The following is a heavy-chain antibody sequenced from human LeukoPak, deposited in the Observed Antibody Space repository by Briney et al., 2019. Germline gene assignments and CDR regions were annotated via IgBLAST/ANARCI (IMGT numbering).Heavy chain of an antibody. CDR2: IRSKPYGGTT. CDR3: SRNNNKSDY. V-gene: IGHV3-49*03. D-gene: IGHD1/OR15-1a*01. CDR1: GFTFGDYV. Sequence: GGSLRLSCTASGFTFGDYVMSWFRQAPGKGLEWVGFIRSKPYGGTTEYAASVKGRFTISRDDSNSIAYLQMNSLKTEDTAFYYCSRNNNKSDYWGQGTLVTVSS. J-gene: IGHJ4*02.